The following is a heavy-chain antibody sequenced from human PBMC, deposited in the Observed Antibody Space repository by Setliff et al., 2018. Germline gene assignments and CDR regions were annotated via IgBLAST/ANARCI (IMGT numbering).Heavy chain of an antibody. CDR3: ARGRVDSGSYNDLGYFDD. CDR1: GDFMSSHLYF. Sequence: KSSETLSLTCSVSGDFMSSHLYFWSWIRQPAGKGLEWIGDIYIRGKINYNPSLRSRTTISIDKSKTQFSLILSSVTAADTAMYFCARGRVDSGSYNDLGYFDDWGKGTLVTVSS. J-gene: IGHJ4*02. D-gene: IGHD1-26*01. CDR2: IYIRGKI. V-gene: IGHV4-61*09.